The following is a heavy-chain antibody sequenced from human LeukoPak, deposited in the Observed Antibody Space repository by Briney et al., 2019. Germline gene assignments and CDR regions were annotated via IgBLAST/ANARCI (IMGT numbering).Heavy chain of an antibody. V-gene: IGHV3-30*04. J-gene: IGHJ6*04. D-gene: IGHD2-15*01. Sequence: GGSLRLSCAASGFTFSSYAMHWVRQAPGKGLEWAAVISYDGSNKYCADSVKDRFTISRDNSKNTLYLQMSSLRAEDTAVYYCGRDRDRDIIGDGLDVWGKGTTVTVSS. CDR1: GFTFSSYA. CDR2: ISYDGSNK. CDR3: GRDRDRDIIGDGLDV.